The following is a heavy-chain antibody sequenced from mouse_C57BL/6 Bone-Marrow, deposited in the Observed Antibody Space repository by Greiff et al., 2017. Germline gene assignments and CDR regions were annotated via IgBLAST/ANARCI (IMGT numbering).Heavy chain of an antibody. V-gene: IGHV5-17*01. CDR2: ISSGSSTI. J-gene: IGHJ3*01. CDR1: GFTFSDYG. CDR3: ARGPWFAY. Sequence: EVKLVESGGGLVKPGGSLKLSCAASGFTFSDYGMHWVRQAPAKGLEWVAYISSGSSTIYYADTVKGRFTISRDNAKNTLFLQMTSLRSEDTAMYYCARGPWFAYWGQGTLVTVSA.